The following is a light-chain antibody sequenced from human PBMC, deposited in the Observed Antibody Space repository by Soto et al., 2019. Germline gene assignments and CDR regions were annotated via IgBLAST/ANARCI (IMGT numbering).Light chain of an antibody. V-gene: IGKV1-39*01. CDR1: QAVPNN. CDR2: DAS. J-gene: IGKJ5*01. Sequence: SVVCVAVGESVTRSWRPSQAVPNNMAWYQQKPGKPPKLLIYDASSLESGVPSRFSGSGSGTEITLISSRLQPEDSAPYYRQHSYSTPTGFGEGTRLEN. CDR3: QHSYSTPTG.